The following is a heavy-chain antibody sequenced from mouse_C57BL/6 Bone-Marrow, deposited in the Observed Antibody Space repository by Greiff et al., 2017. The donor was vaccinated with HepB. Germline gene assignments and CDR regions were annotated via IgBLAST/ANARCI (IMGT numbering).Heavy chain of an antibody. CDR1: GFTFSSYG. D-gene: IGHD2-5*01. J-gene: IGHJ4*01. V-gene: IGHV5-6*01. CDR2: ISSGGSYT. Sequence: EVNVVESGGDLVKPGGSLKLSCAASGFTFSSYGMSWVRQTPDKRLEWVATISSGGSYTYYPDSVKGRFTISRDNAKNTLYLQMSSLKSEDTAMYYCARQGPYSNYSYYAMDYWGQGTSVTVSS. CDR3: ARQGPYSNYSYYAMDY.